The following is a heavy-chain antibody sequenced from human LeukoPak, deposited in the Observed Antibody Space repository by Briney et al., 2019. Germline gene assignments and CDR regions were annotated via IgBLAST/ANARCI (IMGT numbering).Heavy chain of an antibody. J-gene: IGHJ6*02. CDR1: GGSFSGYY. D-gene: IGHD3-10*01. CDR3: ARDYYGSGRSNGMDV. Sequence: SETLSLTCAVYGGSFSGYYWSWIRQPPGKGLEWIGEINDSGSTNYNPSLKSRVTISVDTSKNQFSLKLSSVTAADTAVYYCARDYYGSGRSNGMDVWGQGTTVTVSS. CDR2: INDSGST. V-gene: IGHV4-34*01.